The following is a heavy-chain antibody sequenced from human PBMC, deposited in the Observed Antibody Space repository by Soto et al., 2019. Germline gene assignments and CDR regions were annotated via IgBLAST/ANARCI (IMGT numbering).Heavy chain of an antibody. V-gene: IGHV1-8*01. CDR3: ASDRRAWHSGPSPEH. CDR2: MNPNSGNT. D-gene: IGHD3-3*02. Sequence: ASVKVSCKASGYTFTSYDINWVRQATGQGLEWMGWMNPNSGNTGYAQKFQGRVTMTRNTSISTAYMELSSLRSEDTAVYYCASDRRAWHSGPSPEHWGQGTLVTVSS. J-gene: IGHJ4*02. CDR1: GYTFTSYD.